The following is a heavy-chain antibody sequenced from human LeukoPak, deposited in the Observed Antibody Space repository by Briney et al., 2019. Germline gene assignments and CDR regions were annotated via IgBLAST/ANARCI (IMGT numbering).Heavy chain of an antibody. V-gene: IGHV3-21*01. Sequence: GGSLRLSCATSGFTFSSSPMNWVRQAPGKGLEWVSSISSGSSYIYYADSVRGRFTISRDNAKNSLYLQMNSLRAEDTAVYYCARDGSDYWGQGTLVTVSS. D-gene: IGHD2-2*03. CDR2: ISSGSSYI. CDR1: GFTFSSSP. CDR3: ARDGSDY. J-gene: IGHJ4*02.